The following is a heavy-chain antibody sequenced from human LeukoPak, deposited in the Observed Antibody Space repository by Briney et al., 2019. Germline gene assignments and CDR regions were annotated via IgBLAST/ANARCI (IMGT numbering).Heavy chain of an antibody. D-gene: IGHD6-13*01. J-gene: IGHJ4*02. Sequence: PSETLSLTCAVSSYSISSGYYWGWIRQPPGKGLEWSGSIYHSCTNYYNPPLKSRVTISVDTYKNHSSLQLSSVTAADTAVYYCARHSGIAAAAFDYWGQGTLVTVSS. CDR1: SYSISSGYY. CDR3: ARHSGIAAAAFDY. CDR2: IYHSCTN. V-gene: IGHV4-38-2*01.